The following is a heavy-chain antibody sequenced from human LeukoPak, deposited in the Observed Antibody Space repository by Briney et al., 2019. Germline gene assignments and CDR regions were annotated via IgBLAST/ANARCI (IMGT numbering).Heavy chain of an antibody. CDR2: VYYSGST. CDR1: GGSISSYY. CDR3: ARGSASYDILTGYYPLYYFDY. Sequence: PSETLSLTCTVSGGSISSYYWSWIRQPPGKGLECIGYVYYSGSTNYNPSLKSRVTISVDTSKNQFSLKLSSVTAADTAVYYCARGSASYDILTGYYPLYYFDYWGQGTLVTVSS. V-gene: IGHV4-59*01. D-gene: IGHD3-9*01. J-gene: IGHJ4*02.